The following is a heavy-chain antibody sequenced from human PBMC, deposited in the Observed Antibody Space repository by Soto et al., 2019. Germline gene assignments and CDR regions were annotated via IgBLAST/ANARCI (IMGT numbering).Heavy chain of an antibody. CDR1: GFTFSSYA. J-gene: IGHJ4*02. D-gene: IGHD2-15*01. Sequence: PGGSLRLSCAASGFTFSSYAMSWVRQAPGKGLEWVSAISGSGGSTYYADSVKGRFTISRDNSKNTLYLQMNSLRAEDTAVYYCAKRHCSGGSCYVGNYFDYWGQGTLVTVSS. CDR3: AKRHCSGGSCYVGNYFDY. CDR2: ISGSGGST. V-gene: IGHV3-23*01.